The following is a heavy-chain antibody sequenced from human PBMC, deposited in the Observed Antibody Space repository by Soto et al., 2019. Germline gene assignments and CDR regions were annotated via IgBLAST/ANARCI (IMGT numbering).Heavy chain of an antibody. V-gene: IGHV4-61*03. Sequence: QVHLQESGPGLVKPSEALSLTCTVSGGSVSSGFYYWSWIRQAPGKGLEWIGYMAYSGDANYYPALQRRLSISVDTAKNHSSLRLASVTAADTAVDCCARCSDWPNNWFDSGGPGTIVIVSS. J-gene: IGHJ5*01. CDR3: ARCSDWPNNWFDS. CDR2: MAYSGDA. CDR1: GGSVSSGFYY. D-gene: IGHD6-19*01.